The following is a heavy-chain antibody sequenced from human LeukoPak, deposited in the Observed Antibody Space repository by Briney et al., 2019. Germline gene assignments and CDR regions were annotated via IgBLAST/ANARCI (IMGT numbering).Heavy chain of an antibody. D-gene: IGHD3-10*01. CDR2: FDNSGST. J-gene: IGHJ6*04. V-gene: IGHV4-39*01. CDR3: ARHGTGVLLWFGELLPPFSCGTLDV. CDR1: GGSISSCSYN. Sequence: SETLSLTCTVSGGSISSCSYNWGRIRQPPGKGREWNGSFDNSGSTYYNPSLDSRVTISVETSKNQFSLKLSSVTAADTAVYYCARHGTGVLLWFGELLPPFSCGTLDVWGKGTTVTISS.